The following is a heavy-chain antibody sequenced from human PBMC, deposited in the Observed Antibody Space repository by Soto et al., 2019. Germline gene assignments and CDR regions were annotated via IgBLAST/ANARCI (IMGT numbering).Heavy chain of an antibody. CDR1: GGSISSISHS. CDR3: ARIVTRSPYYFDF. CDR2: IFYNGIT. D-gene: IGHD3-16*02. J-gene: IGHJ4*02. Sequence: SETLSLTCTVSGGSISSISHSWGWIRQSPGQGLEWIGNIFYNGITYYNPSLKSRVTISADTSKNHFSLKLRSVTVADTAVYSCARIVTRSPYYFDFWYQGSLVPV. V-gene: IGHV4-39*02.